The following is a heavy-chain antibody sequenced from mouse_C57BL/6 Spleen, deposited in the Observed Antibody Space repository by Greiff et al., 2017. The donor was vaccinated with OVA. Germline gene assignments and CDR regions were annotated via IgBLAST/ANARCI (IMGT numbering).Heavy chain of an antibody. CDR1: GYTFTSYG. CDR3: ARDSNRDYAMDY. J-gene: IGHJ4*01. CDR2: IYPRSGNT. D-gene: IGHD2-5*01. V-gene: IGHV1-81*01. Sequence: QVQLKQSGAELARPGASVKLSCKASGYTFTSYGISWVKQRTGQGLEWIGEIYPRSGNTYYNEKFKGKATLTADKSSSTAYMELRSLTSEDSAVYFCARDSNRDYAMDYWGQGTSVTVSS.